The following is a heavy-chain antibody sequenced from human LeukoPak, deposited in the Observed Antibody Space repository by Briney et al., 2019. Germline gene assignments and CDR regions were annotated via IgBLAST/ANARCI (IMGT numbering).Heavy chain of an antibody. CDR2: IPLSGLT. CDR3: SRESGAFSPFGY. J-gene: IGHJ4*02. Sequence: SETLSLTCGVSGGSISSTNWYSWVRQPPGQGLQWIGEIPLSGLTNYNPSLKSRVTMSLDKSKNLLSLTLTSVTAADTAVYYCSRESGAFSPFGYWGQGTLVTVTS. CDR1: GGSISSTNW. V-gene: IGHV4-4*02. D-gene: IGHD1-26*01.